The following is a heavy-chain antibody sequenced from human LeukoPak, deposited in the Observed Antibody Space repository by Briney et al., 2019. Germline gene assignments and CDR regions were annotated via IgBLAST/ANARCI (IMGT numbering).Heavy chain of an antibody. CDR1: GFNFNNFA. D-gene: IGHD2-21*01. V-gene: IGHV3-23*01. CDR3: AKGAEIAD. Sequence: GGSLRLSCAASGFNFNNFAMSWVRQAPGKGLECLSSMNGPACTTYYAESVKGRLSTSRDYSKTIVFLQTNRLRDEHTAIYYCAKGAEIADWGQGTLVTVSS. J-gene: IGHJ4*02. CDR2: MNGPACTT.